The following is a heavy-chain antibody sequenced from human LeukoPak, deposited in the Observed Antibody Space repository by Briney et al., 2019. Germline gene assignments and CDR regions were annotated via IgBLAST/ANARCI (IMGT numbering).Heavy chain of an antibody. CDR2: INHSGST. Sequence: PSETLSLTCAVYGGSFSGYYWSWIRQPPGKGLEWIGEINHSGSTNYNPSLKSRVTISVDTSKNQFSLKLSSVTAADTAVYYCARDGGGSYYFWFDPWGQGTLVTVSS. CDR3: ARDGGGSYYFWFDP. J-gene: IGHJ5*02. D-gene: IGHD1-26*01. CDR1: GGSFSGYY. V-gene: IGHV4-34*01.